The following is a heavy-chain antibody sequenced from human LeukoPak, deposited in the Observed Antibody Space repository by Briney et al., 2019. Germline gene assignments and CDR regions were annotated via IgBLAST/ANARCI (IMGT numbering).Heavy chain of an antibody. CDR3: AKDGERIVVVPAAPLLD. V-gene: IGHV3-23*01. D-gene: IGHD2-2*01. J-gene: IGHJ4*02. Sequence: GGSLRLSCAASGFTFSSYAMSWVRQAPGKGLEWVSAISGSGGSTYYADSVKGRFTISRDNSKNTLYLQMNSLRAEDTAVYYCAKDGERIVVVPAAPLLDWGQGTLVTVSS. CDR2: ISGSGGST. CDR1: GFTFSSYA.